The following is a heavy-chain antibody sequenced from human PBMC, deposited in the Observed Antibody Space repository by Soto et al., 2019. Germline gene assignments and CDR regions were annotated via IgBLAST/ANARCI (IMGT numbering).Heavy chain of an antibody. D-gene: IGHD3-22*01. CDR3: ARGGASHNSGYYYFGL. J-gene: IGHJ4*02. CDR2: FGSSGDT. Sequence: EVQLEESGGGLVQPGGSLRLSCAASGFTFSSYDMHWVRQVTGKGLVWVSTFGSSGDTYYPGSLKGRFTISRENAKNSLYLQMNSLRAEDTAVYYCARGGASHNSGYYYFGLWGQGTLVTVSS. CDR1: GFTFSSYD. V-gene: IGHV3-13*04.